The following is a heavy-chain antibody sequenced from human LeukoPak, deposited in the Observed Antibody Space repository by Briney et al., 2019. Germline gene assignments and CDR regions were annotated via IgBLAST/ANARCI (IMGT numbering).Heavy chain of an antibody. Sequence: GGSLRLSCAASGFTFSSYWMSWVRQAPGKGLEWVANIKQDGSEKYHVDSVKGRFTISRDNAKNSLYLQMNSLRAEDTAVYYCAELGITMIGGVWGKGTTVTISS. J-gene: IGHJ6*04. CDR2: IKQDGSEK. V-gene: IGHV3-7*01. D-gene: IGHD3-10*02. CDR1: GFTFSSYW. CDR3: AELGITMIGGV.